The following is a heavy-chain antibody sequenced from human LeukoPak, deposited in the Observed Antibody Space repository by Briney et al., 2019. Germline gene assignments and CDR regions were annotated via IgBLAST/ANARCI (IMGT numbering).Heavy chain of an antibody. D-gene: IGHD3-10*01. J-gene: IGHJ4*02. V-gene: IGHV3-74*01. CDR2: IKTDGSIA. CDR3: GSYGSGSFPGY. Sequence: GGSLRLSCAASGFSFSFYWMHWVRQAPGKGPVWVSRIKTDGSIADYADSVKGRFTISRDNAKNTLYLQMNSLRAEDTAVYYCGSYGSGSFPGYRGQGTLVTVSS. CDR1: GFSFSFYW.